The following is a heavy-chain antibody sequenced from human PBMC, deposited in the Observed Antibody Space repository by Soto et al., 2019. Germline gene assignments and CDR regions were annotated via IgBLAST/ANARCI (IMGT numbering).Heavy chain of an antibody. D-gene: IGHD5-12*01. CDR2: IYYTGST. J-gene: IGHJ4*02. CDR1: GGSISAYY. CDR3: AREGSYSAYNFAHGIQLWSFDF. Sequence: SETLSLTCTVSGGSISAYYWNWVRQLPGKGLEWIGNIYYTGSTNYNPSLKSRVAMSVDTSKNHFSLNLSSVTAADMAVYYCAREGSYSAYNFAHGIQLWSFDFWGQGALVTVSS. V-gene: IGHV4-59*12.